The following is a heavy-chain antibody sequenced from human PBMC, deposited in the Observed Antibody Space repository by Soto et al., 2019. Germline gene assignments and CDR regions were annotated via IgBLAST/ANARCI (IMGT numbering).Heavy chain of an antibody. CDR2: ISYDGSNK. Sequence: QVQLVESGGGVVQPGRSLRLSCAASGFTFSSYGMHWVRQAPGKGLEWVAVISYDGSNKYYADSVKGRITISRDNSKNTLYLQMNSLRAEDTAVYYCAKDLYYGSGSIPGYYFDYWGQGTLVTVSS. J-gene: IGHJ4*02. CDR1: GFTFSSYG. D-gene: IGHD3-10*01. CDR3: AKDLYYGSGSIPGYYFDY. V-gene: IGHV3-30*18.